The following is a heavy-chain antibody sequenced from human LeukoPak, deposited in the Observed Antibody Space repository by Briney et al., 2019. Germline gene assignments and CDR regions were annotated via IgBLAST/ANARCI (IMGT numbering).Heavy chain of an antibody. J-gene: IGHJ4*02. V-gene: IGHV3-23*01. CDR2: ISGSGGST. D-gene: IGHD3-22*01. CDR3: AKENYDSTYYFDY. CDR1: GFTFSSYA. Sequence: GSLRLSCAASGFTFSSYAMSWVRQAPGKGLEWVSAISGSGGSTYYADSVRGRFTISRDNSKNTLYLQMNGLRAEDTAVYYCAKENYDSTYYFDYWGQGTLVTVSS.